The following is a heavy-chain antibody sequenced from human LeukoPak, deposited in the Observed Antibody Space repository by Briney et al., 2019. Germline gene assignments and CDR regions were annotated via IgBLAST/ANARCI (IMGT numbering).Heavy chain of an antibody. CDR1: GYTFTGYY. J-gene: IGHJ4*02. CDR2: INPNSGGT. D-gene: IGHD4-17*01. V-gene: IGHV1-2*02. CDR3: ARCNDYGDSFFDY. Sequence: ASVKVSCKASGYTFTGYYMHWVRQAPGQGLEWTGWINPNSGGTNYAQKFQGRVTMTRDTSISTAHMELSRLRSDDTAVYYCARCNDYGDSFFDYWGQGTLVTVSS.